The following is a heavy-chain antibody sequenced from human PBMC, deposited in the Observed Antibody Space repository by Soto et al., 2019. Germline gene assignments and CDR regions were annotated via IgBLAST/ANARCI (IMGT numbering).Heavy chain of an antibody. CDR3: ASPFYDLWSGYHYYYYYGMDV. J-gene: IGHJ6*02. V-gene: IGHV3-30-3*01. D-gene: IGHD3-3*01. CDR2: ISYDGSNK. CDR1: GFTFNTYV. Sequence: PGGSLRLSCAASGFTFNTYVMHWVRQAQGKGLEWVSVISYDGSNKYYADSVKGRFTISRDNSKNTLYLQMNSLRAEDTAVYYCASPFYDLWSGYHYYYYYGMDVWGQGTTVTVSS.